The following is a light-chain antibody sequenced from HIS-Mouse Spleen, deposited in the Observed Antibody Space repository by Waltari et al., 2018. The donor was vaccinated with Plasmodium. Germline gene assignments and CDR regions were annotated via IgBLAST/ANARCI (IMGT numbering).Light chain of an antibody. CDR3: QQYNSYSWT. J-gene: IGKJ1*01. CDR1: QSISSR. Sequence: DIQMTQSPSTLSASVGDRVTITCRASQSISSRLAWYQQKPGKAPKLLIYKASSLESGVPARVSGSGYGTEFTLTISSLQPDDFATYYCQQYNSYSWTFGQGTKVEIK. CDR2: KAS. V-gene: IGKV1-5*03.